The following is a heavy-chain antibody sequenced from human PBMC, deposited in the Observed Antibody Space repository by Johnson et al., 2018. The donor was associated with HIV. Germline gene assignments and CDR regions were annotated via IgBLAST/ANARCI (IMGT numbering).Heavy chain of an antibody. V-gene: IGHV3-30-3*01. D-gene: IGHD5-12*01. CDR3: ARVGFSGYDLASVDI. CDR2: ISFDENNK. CDR1: GFTFSTYT. J-gene: IGHJ3*02. Sequence: QVQLVESGGDVVQPGRSLRLSCAASGFTFSTYTMHWVRQAPGKGLEWVAVISFDENNKVYADSVKGRFTISRDNSKNTLFLPMNSLRTEDTVIYYCARVGFSGYDLASVDIWGRGTMVTVSS.